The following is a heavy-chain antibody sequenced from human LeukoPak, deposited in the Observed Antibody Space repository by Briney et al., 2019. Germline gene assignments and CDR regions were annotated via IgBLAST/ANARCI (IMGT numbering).Heavy chain of an antibody. Sequence: PGGSLRLSCAASGFTFSSYAMHWVRQAPGKGLEWVANIKQDGSEKYYVDSVKGRFTISRDNAKNSVYLQMNSLRPEDTAVYYCAREGYYFDYWGQGTLVTVSS. J-gene: IGHJ4*02. CDR3: AREGYYFDY. V-gene: IGHV3-7*01. CDR2: IKQDGSEK. CDR1: GFTFSSYA.